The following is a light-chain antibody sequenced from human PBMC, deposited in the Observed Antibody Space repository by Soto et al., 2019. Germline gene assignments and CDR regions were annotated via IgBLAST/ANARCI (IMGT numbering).Light chain of an antibody. CDR1: QSVSSN. V-gene: IGKV3-15*01. J-gene: IGKJ5*01. CDR3: QQYNNWPLST. CDR2: GAS. Sequence: EIVMTRSPATLSVSPGERATPSCRASQSVSSNLAWDQQKPGQAPRLLIFGASTRATGIPARFSGSGSGTEFTLTISSLQSEDYAVYYCQQYNNWPLSTFGQGTRLEIK.